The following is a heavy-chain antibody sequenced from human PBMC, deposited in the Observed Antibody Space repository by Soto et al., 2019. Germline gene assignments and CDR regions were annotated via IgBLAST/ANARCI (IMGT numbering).Heavy chain of an antibody. D-gene: IGHD6-19*01. J-gene: IGHJ4*02. Sequence: PSETLSLTCAVYGGSFSGYYWSWIRQPPGKGLEWIGEINHSGSTNYNPSLKGRATISVDTSKNQFSLKLSSVTAADTAVYYCARVSGGWYVGYWGQGTLVTVSS. CDR1: GGSFSGYY. CDR2: INHSGST. CDR3: ARVSGGWYVGY. V-gene: IGHV4-34*01.